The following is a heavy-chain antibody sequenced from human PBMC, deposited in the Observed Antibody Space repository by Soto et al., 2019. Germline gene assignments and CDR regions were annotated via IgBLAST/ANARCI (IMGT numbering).Heavy chain of an antibody. CDR2: IGGGGDKT. CDR3: ARDPPDGDYFFDY. CDR1: GFTFSSYA. D-gene: IGHD4-17*01. Sequence: EVQVLESGGGLVQPGGSLRLSCVVSGFTFSSYAMNWVRQAPGKGPEWVSGIGGGGDKTYYADSVKGRFTISRDDSKSTLFLHMNSLRAEDTAVYYCARDPPDGDYFFDYWGQGTLVTVSS. V-gene: IGHV3-23*01. J-gene: IGHJ4*02.